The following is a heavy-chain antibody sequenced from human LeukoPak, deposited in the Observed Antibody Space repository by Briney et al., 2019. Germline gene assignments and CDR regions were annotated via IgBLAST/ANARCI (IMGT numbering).Heavy chain of an antibody. CDR2: ISAYNGNT. D-gene: IGHD2-2*01. Sequence: ASVKVSCKASGYTFTSYGISWVRQAPGQGLEWMGWISAYNGNTNYAQKLQGRVTMTTDTSTSTAYMELSSLRSEDTAVYYCARGCSSTSCYHYYYMDVWGKGTTVTISS. CDR1: GYTFTSYG. CDR3: ARGCSSTSCYHYYYMDV. J-gene: IGHJ6*03. V-gene: IGHV1-18*01.